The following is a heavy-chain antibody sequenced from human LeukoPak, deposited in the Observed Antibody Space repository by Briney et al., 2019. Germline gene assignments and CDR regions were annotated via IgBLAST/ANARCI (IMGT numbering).Heavy chain of an antibody. CDR2: IYYSGST. Sequence: PSETLSLTCTVSGGSISSYYWGWIRQPPGKGLEWIGYIYYSGSTNYNPSLKSRVTISVDTSKNQFSLKLGSVTAADTAVYYCAAGITIFGVVIPDDYYYYGMDVWGQGTTVTVSS. J-gene: IGHJ6*02. V-gene: IGHV4-59*01. CDR1: GGSISSYY. D-gene: IGHD3-3*01. CDR3: AAGITIFGVVIPDDYYYYGMDV.